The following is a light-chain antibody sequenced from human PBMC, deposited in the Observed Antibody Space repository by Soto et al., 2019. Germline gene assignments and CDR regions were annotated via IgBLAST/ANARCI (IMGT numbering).Light chain of an antibody. CDR2: GNR. Sequence: QSVLTQPPSVSGAPGQGVTISCTGGSSNIGANYDVHWYQQLPGAAPKLVIFGNRNRPSGVPERFSGSKSGTSASLAITGLQAEDEADYYCQAYDYSLTASVFGGGTKLTVL. J-gene: IGLJ3*02. V-gene: IGLV1-40*01. CDR1: SSNIGANYD. CDR3: QAYDYSLTASV.